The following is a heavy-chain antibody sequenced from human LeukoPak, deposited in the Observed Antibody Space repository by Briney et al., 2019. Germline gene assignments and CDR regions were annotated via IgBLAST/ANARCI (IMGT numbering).Heavy chain of an antibody. CDR2: ISYDGSRK. J-gene: IGHJ3*02. Sequence: PGGSLRLSCAASGFSFSNSGMHWVRQAPGKGLEWVAVISYDGSRKHYGDSVKGRFTISRDNSESILFLQMNSLRTDDTSVYFCAKYAYNWNAPDGFDMWGQGAMVIVSS. CDR3: AKYAYNWNAPDGFDM. CDR1: GFSFSNSG. D-gene: IGHD1-1*01. V-gene: IGHV3-30*18.